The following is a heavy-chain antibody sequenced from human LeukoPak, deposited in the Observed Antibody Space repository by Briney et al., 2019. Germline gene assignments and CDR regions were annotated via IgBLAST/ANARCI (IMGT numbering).Heavy chain of an antibody. CDR2: INHSGST. CDR1: GGSICHCY. Sequence: PSETLSLTCTVSGGSICHCYTNWIRQPPGEGLEWIGEINHSGSTNYNPSLKSRVTISVDTSKNQFSLKLSSVTAADTAVYYCARGAILVGASYYSAYCGQGTLVTVSS. D-gene: IGHD1-26*01. J-gene: IGHJ4*02. CDR3: ARGAILVGASYYSAY. V-gene: IGHV4-34*01.